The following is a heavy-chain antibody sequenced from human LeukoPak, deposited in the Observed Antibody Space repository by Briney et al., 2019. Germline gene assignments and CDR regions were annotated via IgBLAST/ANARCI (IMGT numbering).Heavy chain of an antibody. V-gene: IGHV1-18*01. CDR2: ISAYNGNT. D-gene: IGHD5-18*01. CDR1: GYTFTSYG. CDR3: AKDRYSDGLRMGYYYYMGV. J-gene: IGHJ6*03. Sequence: ASVKVSCKASGYTFTSYGISWVRHAPGQGLEWMGWISAYNGNTNYAQKLQGRVTMTTDTSTSTAYMELRSLRSDDTAVYYCAKDRYSDGLRMGYYYYMGVWGKGTTVTVSS.